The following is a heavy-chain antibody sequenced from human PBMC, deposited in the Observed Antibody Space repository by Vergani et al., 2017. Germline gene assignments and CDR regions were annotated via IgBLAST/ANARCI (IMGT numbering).Heavy chain of an antibody. Sequence: EVQLVESGGGLVQPGGFLRLSCAASGFTFSSYSMNWVRQAPGKGLEWVSYISSSSSTIYYADSVKGRFTISRDNAKNSLYLQMNSLRDEDTAVYYCARVVGTGYYYYYMDVWGKGTTVTVSS. CDR2: ISSSSSTI. CDR3: ARVVGTGYYYYYMDV. J-gene: IGHJ6*03. CDR1: GFTFSSYS. V-gene: IGHV3-48*02. D-gene: IGHD6-19*01.